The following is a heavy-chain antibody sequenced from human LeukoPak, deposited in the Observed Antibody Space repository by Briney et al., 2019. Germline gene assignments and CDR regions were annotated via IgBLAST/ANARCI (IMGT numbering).Heavy chain of an antibody. CDR3: AKSYYYDSSGFYYFDY. Sequence: GGSLRLSCAASGFTLGDSGMRWVRQAPGKGLGWVSGINWNGGSTGYADSVKGRITISRDNAKNSLYLQMNRLRAEDTALYYCAKSYYYDSSGFYYFDYWGQGTLVTVSS. D-gene: IGHD3-22*01. V-gene: IGHV3-20*04. CDR2: INWNGGST. CDR1: GFTLGDSG. J-gene: IGHJ4*02.